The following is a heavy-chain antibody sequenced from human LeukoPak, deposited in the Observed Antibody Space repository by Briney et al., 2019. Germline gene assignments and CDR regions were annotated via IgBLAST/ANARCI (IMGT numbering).Heavy chain of an antibody. V-gene: IGHV1-8*01. D-gene: IGHD4-11*01. CDR1: GYTFKSYD. CDR2: MNPNTGNT. J-gene: IGHJ4*02. Sequence: ASVKFSCKASGYTFKSYDINWVRQATGQGLEWMGWMNPNTGNTGYGERFQGRVTMTRDNSISTAYMELSRLRSDDTAVYYCAREPTTGYFDYWGQGTLVTVSS. CDR3: AREPTTGYFDY.